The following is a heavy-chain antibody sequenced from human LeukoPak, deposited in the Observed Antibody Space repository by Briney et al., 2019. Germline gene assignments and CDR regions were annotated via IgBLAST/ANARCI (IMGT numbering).Heavy chain of an antibody. CDR2: ISSSSSYI. J-gene: IGHJ4*02. D-gene: IGHD1-26*01. Sequence: GGSLRLSCAASGFAFRSYEMNWVRQAPGKGLEWVSSISSSSSYIYYADSVKGRFTISRDNAKNSLYLQMNSLRDEDTAVYYCARTSGSYYGHFDYWGQGTLVTVSS. V-gene: IGHV3-21*01. CDR1: GFAFRSYE. CDR3: ARTSGSYYGHFDY.